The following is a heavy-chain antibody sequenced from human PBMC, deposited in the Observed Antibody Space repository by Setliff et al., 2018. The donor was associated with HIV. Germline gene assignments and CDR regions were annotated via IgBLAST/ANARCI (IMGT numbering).Heavy chain of an antibody. V-gene: IGHV5-51*01. Sequence: PGESLKISCQGSGYSFTSYWIGWVRQLPGKGPEWMGIISPGDSNTRYSPSLQGQVTISADKSTSTAFLQWSSLKASDTAMYYCVRRDYGGGNFDYWGQGTLVTVSS. CDR1: GYSFTSYW. J-gene: IGHJ4*02. CDR3: VRRDYGGGNFDY. D-gene: IGHD2-15*01. CDR2: ISPGDSNT.